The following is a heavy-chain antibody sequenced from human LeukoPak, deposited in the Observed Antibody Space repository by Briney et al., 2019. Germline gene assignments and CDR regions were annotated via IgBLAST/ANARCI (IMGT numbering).Heavy chain of an antibody. V-gene: IGHV3-48*02. CDR2: ISSSGLTT. Sequence: GGSLRLSCAASGFTLSSYSMSWVRQAPGNGLEWVSYISSSGLTTNYADSVKGRFTIFRDNAKNSVYLQMNRLTDEDTAVYYCARDAISSGSWGQGTLVTVSS. CDR3: ARDAISSGS. CDR1: GFTLSSYS. D-gene: IGHD1-26*01. J-gene: IGHJ4*02.